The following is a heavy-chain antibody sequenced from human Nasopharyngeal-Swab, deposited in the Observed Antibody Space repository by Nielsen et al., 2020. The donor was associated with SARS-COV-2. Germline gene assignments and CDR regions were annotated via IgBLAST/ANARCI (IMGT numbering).Heavy chain of an antibody. CDR2: IYYSGST. CDR1: GGSISSGDYY. D-gene: IGHD3-22*01. J-gene: IGHJ4*02. Sequence: SETLSLTCTVSGGSISSGDYYWSLIRQPPGKGLEWIGYIYYSGSTYYNPSLKSRVTISVDTSKNQFSLKLSSVTAADTAVYYCASTDSSGYRHFDYWGQGTLVTVSS. V-gene: IGHV4-30-4*01. CDR3: ASTDSSGYRHFDY.